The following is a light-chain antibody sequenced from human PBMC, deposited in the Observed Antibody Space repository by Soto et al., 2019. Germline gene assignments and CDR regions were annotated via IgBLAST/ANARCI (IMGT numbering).Light chain of an antibody. Sequence: EIVLTQSPCTLSLSPGERATLSCRASESVSSRNLAWYQQKPGQAPMLLIYGASIRATGIPDRFSGSGSGTDFTLTISRLEPEDFAVYYCQQYGSSSGTFGQGTKVDIK. CDR1: ESVSSRN. CDR3: QQYGSSSGT. V-gene: IGKV3-20*01. J-gene: IGKJ1*01. CDR2: GAS.